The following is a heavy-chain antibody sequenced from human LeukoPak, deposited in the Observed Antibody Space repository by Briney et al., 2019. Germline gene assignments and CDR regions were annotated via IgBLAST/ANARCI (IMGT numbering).Heavy chain of an antibody. Sequence: GWSLRLSCAGSGFTFSRHGMSWLRQAPGRGLEWVSGISDSGGSTYYADSVKGRFTISRDNSKNTAYLQMNSQRADDTAVYYCAKGTAMASSWGQGTLVTVSS. J-gene: IGHJ4*02. CDR2: ISDSGGST. D-gene: IGHD5-18*01. CDR1: GFTFSRHG. V-gene: IGHV3-23*01. CDR3: AKGTAMASS.